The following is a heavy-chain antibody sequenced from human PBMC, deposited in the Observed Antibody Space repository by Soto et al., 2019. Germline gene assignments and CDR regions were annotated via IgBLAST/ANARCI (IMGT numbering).Heavy chain of an antibody. CDR2: VYYNGTT. CDR1: GGSDRDYY. CDR3: ARLPGYGAYFGP. J-gene: IGHJ5*02. Sequence: QVQLQESGPGLVKPSGTLSRTCFLSGGSDRDYYWSWIRQPPGKGLEWSGYVYYNGTTTYKHNPSLESRVLISSGTSKNQSSLKWTSVTAAVAASYFCARLPGYGAYFGPWGQGTL. D-gene: IGHD4-17*01. V-gene: IGHV4-59*08.